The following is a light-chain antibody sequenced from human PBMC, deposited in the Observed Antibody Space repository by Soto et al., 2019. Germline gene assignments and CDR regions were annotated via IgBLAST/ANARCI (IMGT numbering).Light chain of an antibody. Sequence: EIVLTQSPGTLSLSPGERATLSCRASQSISSSYSAWYQQKPGQAPRLLIYGPSSRATGIPDRFSGSGSGTDFTLTISRLEPEDFAVYYCQQYGSSSWTFGQGTKVEIK. CDR3: QQYGSSSWT. CDR1: QSISSSY. CDR2: GPS. V-gene: IGKV3-20*01. J-gene: IGKJ1*01.